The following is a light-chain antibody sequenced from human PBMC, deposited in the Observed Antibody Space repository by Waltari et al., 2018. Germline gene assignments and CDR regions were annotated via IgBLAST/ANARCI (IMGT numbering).Light chain of an antibody. CDR1: SSNIGAGYD. J-gene: IGLJ3*02. CDR3: QSYDNSLSGSRV. Sequence: QSVLTLTPSVSGAPGQSVTISCTGSSSNIGAGYDVHWYQQLPGTAPKLLIYGNNNRPSGAPGRFSVSRSDTSASLAITGLQTEDEADYYCQSYDNSLSGSRVFGGGTRVTVL. CDR2: GNN. V-gene: IGLV1-40*01.